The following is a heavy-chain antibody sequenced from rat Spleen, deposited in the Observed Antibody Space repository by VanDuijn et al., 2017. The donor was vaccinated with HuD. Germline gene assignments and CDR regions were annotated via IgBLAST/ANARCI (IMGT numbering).Heavy chain of an antibody. CDR3: SKHAVTTGVDYFDY. CDR2: INYDGRGT. J-gene: IGHJ1*01. V-gene: IGHV5-7*01. D-gene: IGHD1-11*01. CDR1: GFTFSDYN. Sequence: EVQLVESGGDLVQPGRSLKLSCAASGFTFSDYNMAWVRQAPRKGLDWVATINYDGRGTYYRGSVTGRFTISRDNAKSTLYLQMDSLRSEGTATYYWSKHAVTTGVDYFDYWGPGTMVTVSS.